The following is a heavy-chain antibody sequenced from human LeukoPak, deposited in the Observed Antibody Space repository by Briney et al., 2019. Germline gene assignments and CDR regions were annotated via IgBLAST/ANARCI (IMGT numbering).Heavy chain of an antibody. J-gene: IGHJ3*02. Sequence: SETLSLTCTVSGGSISSSSHYWGWIRQPPGKGLEWIGSMYYSGSTYYNPSLKSRVTISVDTSKNQFSLKLSSVTAADTAVYYCVRDSGSYPYAFDIWGQGTMVTVSS. V-gene: IGHV4-39*07. CDR2: MYYSGST. D-gene: IGHD1-26*01. CDR3: VRDSGSYPYAFDI. CDR1: GGSISSSSHY.